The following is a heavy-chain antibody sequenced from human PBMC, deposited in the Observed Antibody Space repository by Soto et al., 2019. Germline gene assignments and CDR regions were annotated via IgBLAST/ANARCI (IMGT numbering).Heavy chain of an antibody. Sequence: SETLSLTCTVSGGSINDYYWSWIRQPPGKGLEWIGYIFYSGSTYYNPSLRSRLSMSVDTSKNQFSLRLTSVTAADTAVYYCAREIMPLTNDWYFDLWGRGTLVTVSS. CDR3: AREIMPLTNDWYFDL. CDR2: IFYSGST. J-gene: IGHJ2*01. CDR1: GGSINDYY. D-gene: IGHD2-8*01. V-gene: IGHV4-59*12.